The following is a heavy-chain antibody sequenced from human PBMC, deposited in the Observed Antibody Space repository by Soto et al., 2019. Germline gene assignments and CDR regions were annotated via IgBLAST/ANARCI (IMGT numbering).Heavy chain of an antibody. CDR3: ARGIIAAAGTKGGNY. CDR1: GYTFTGYY. J-gene: IGHJ4*02. Sequence: ASVKVSCKASGYTFTGYYMHWVRQAPGQGLEWMGWINPNSGGTNYAQKFQGRVTMTRDTSISTAYMELSRLRSDDTAVYYCARGIIAAAGTKGGNYWGQGTLVTVSS. D-gene: IGHD6-13*01. V-gene: IGHV1-2*02. CDR2: INPNSGGT.